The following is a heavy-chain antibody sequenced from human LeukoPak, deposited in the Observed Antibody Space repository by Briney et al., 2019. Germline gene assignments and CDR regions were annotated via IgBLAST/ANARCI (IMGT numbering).Heavy chain of an antibody. CDR2: IKQDGSEK. D-gene: IGHD4-17*01. CDR1: GVTFSSYW. J-gene: IGHJ4*02. CDR3: ARGQTTVTN. Sequence: GGSLRLSCAASGVTFSSYWMSSVRHAPGKGGEWGANIKQDGSEKYYVDSVKGRFTISRDNAKTALYLQMSSLRAEDTAVYYCARGQTTVTNWGQGTLVTVSS. V-gene: IGHV3-7*03.